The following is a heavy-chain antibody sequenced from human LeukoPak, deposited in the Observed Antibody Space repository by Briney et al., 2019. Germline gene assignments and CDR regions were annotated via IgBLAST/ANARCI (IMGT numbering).Heavy chain of an antibody. J-gene: IGHJ4*02. CDR1: GGSISNTNFY. CDR2: IYYSGST. D-gene: IGHD4/OR15-4a*01. V-gene: IGHV4-39*01. CDR3: GRQRDFSDYGNGFYFDY. Sequence: SETLSLTCTVSGGSISNTNFYWGWIRQPPGKGLEWIGNIYYSGSTYYNPSLRSRVTISVDTSMNQFSLKLTSVTAADTALYFCGRQRDFSDYGNGFYFDYWGQGTLVTVSS.